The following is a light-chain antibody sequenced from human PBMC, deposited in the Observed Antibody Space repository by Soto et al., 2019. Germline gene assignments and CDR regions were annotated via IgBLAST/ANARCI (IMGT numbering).Light chain of an antibody. V-gene: IGKV1-39*01. Sequence: DIQMTQSPSSLSASVGDIVTITCRASQTISTYLNWYQQNPGKAPKLLIYAASTLQSGVPSRFSGSGSGTDFTLTISSLQPEDFATYYCQQSHGIPYTFDQGTKLEVK. CDR1: QTISTY. CDR2: AAS. CDR3: QQSHGIPYT. J-gene: IGKJ2*01.